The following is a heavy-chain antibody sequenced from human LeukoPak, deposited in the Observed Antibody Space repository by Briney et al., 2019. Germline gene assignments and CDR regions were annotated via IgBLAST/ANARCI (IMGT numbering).Heavy chain of an antibody. J-gene: IGHJ4*02. CDR2: INPNSGGT. CDR3: ARDPTRYSYGYYYFDY. Sequence: AAVKVSCKASVYTFTGYYMHWVRQAPGQGLEWMGWINPNSGGTNYAQKFQGRVTMTRDTSISTAYMELSRLRSDDTAVYYCARDPTRYSYGYYYFDYWGQGTLVTVSS. CDR1: VYTFTGYY. D-gene: IGHD5-18*01. V-gene: IGHV1-2*02.